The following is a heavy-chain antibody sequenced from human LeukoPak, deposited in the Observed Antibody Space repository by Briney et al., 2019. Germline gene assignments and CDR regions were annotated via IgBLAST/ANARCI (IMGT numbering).Heavy chain of an antibody. V-gene: IGHV4-34*01. CDR3: AGISSWYYMDV. Sequence: PSETLSLTCAVYGGSFSVYYWSWIRQPPGKGLEWIGEINHSGSTNYNPSLKSRVTISVDTSNNHFSLKLSSVTAADTAVYYCAGISSWYYMDVWGKGTTVTVSS. CDR1: GGSFSVYY. J-gene: IGHJ6*03. D-gene: IGHD6-13*01. CDR2: INHSGST.